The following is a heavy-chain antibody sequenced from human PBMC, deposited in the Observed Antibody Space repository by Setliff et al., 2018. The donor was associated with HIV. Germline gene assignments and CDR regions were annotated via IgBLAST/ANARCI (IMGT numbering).Heavy chain of an antibody. CDR3: AKDHATSSWFTALLDY. V-gene: IGHV3-11*05. D-gene: IGHD6-13*01. CDR2: ISSSSSYT. J-gene: IGHJ4*02. CDR1: GFTFDDYG. Sequence: GGSLRLSCAASGFTFDDYGMSWIRQAPGKGLEWVSYISSSSSYTNYADSVKGRFTISRDNAKNSLYLQMNSLRAEDTAVYYCAKDHATSSWFTALLDYWGQGALVTVS.